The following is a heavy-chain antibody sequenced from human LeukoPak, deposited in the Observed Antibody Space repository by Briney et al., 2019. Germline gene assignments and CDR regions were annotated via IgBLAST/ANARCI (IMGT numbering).Heavy chain of an antibody. D-gene: IGHD3-10*01. V-gene: IGHV4-39*01. J-gene: IGHJ4*02. Sequence: PSETLSLTCTVSGGSISSSSYYWGWIRQPPGKGLEWIGSIYYSGSTYYNPSLKSRVTISVDTSKNQFSLKLSSVTAADTAVYYCARAPDDDYYGSGSYFKGWGQGTLVTVSS. CDR3: ARAPDDDYYGSGSYFKG. CDR2: IYYSGST. CDR1: GGSISSSSYY.